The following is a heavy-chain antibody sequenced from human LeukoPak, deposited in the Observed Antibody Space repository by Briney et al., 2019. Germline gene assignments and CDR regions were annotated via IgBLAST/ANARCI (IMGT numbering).Heavy chain of an antibody. CDR3: ATQSEFSFGPYFYFDS. J-gene: IGHJ4*02. CDR1: GFTFSSYS. D-gene: IGHD3/OR15-3a*01. Sequence: PGGSLRLSCAASGFTFSSYSMNWVRQAPGKGLEWLSYISSSSSTIYYADSVKGRFTISRDNAKNSLYLQMNSLRADDTAVYYCATQSEFSFGPYFYFDSWGQGTLVAVSS. CDR2: ISSSSSTI. V-gene: IGHV3-48*01.